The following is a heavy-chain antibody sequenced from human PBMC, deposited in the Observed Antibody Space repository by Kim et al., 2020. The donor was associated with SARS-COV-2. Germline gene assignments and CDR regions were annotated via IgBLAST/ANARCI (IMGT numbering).Heavy chain of an antibody. V-gene: IGHV3-30*07. D-gene: IGHD3-10*01. CDR3: ARDLPFGESPHLDY. J-gene: IGHJ4*02. Sequence: SWKAPFTISRDNSKNTLYLQMNSLRAGDTAVYYCARDLPFGESPHLDYWGQGTLVTVSS.